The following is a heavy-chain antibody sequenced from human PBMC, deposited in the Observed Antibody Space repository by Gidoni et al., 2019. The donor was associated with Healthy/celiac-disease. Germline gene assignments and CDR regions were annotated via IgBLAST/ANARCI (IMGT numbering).Heavy chain of an antibody. CDR3: AKVAQWHTLYDAFDI. D-gene: IGHD6-19*01. V-gene: IGHV3-30*18. CDR2: IAYEGSNK. CDR1: GFTFSNYG. Sequence: QVQLVEAGGGVVQPGRSLRLSCAAFGFTFSNYGMHWVRQAPGKGLEWVAFIAYEGSNKYYADSVKGRFTISRDNSKNTLYLQMNSLRAEDTAVYYCAKVAQWHTLYDAFDIWGQGTMVTVSS. J-gene: IGHJ3*02.